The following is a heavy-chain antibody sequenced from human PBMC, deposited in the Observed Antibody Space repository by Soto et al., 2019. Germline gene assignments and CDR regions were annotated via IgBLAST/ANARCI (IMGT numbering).Heavy chain of an antibody. J-gene: IGHJ4*02. CDR3: ARGKGEFMIFGVVIPLDY. V-gene: IGHV4-30-4*01. Sequence: QVQLQESGPGLVKPSQTLSLSCTVSGGSISSGDYYWSWIRQPPGKGLEWIGYIYYSGSTYYNPSLKSRVTISVDTSKNQFSLKLSSVTAADTAVYYCARGKGEFMIFGVVIPLDYWGQGTLVTVSS. D-gene: IGHD3-3*01. CDR2: IYYSGST. CDR1: GGSISSGDYY.